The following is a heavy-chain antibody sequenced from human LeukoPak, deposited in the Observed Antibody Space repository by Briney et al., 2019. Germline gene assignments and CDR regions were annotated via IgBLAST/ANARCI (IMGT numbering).Heavy chain of an antibody. CDR3: ARVGNDFWSGYYTDY. D-gene: IGHD3-3*01. CDR2: IGGSGGRT. Sequence: GGSLRLSCAASGFTFKSYAMNWVRQAPGKGLEWVSSIGGSGGRTYYADSVTGRFSISRDNSKNMVYLQMNSLRAADTAVYYCARVGNDFWSGYYTDYWGQGTLVTVSS. J-gene: IGHJ4*02. V-gene: IGHV3-23*01. CDR1: GFTFKSYA.